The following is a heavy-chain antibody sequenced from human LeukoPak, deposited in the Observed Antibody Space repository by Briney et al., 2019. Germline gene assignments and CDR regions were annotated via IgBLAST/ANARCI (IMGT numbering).Heavy chain of an antibody. V-gene: IGHV3-7*01. D-gene: IGHD3-22*01. Sequence: PGGSLRLSCAASGFTFSSYWMSWVRQAPGKGLEWVANIKQDGREKYYVDSVKGRFTISRDNAKNSLYLQMNSLRAEDTAVYYCARERSSGYLDYWGQGTLVTVSS. J-gene: IGHJ4*02. CDR1: GFTFSSYW. CDR3: ARERSSGYLDY. CDR2: IKQDGREK.